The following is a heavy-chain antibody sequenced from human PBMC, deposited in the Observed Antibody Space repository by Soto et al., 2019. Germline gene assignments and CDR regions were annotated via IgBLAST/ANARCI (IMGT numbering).Heavy chain of an antibody. V-gene: IGHV4-34*01. D-gene: IGHD6-6*01. Sequence: SETLSLTCAVYGGSFSGYYWSWIRQPPGKGLEWIGEINHSGSTNYNPSLKSRVTISVDTSKNQFSLKLSSVTAADTAVYYCARGGRPKGWFDPWGQGTLVTV. CDR2: INHSGST. CDR1: GGSFSGYY. J-gene: IGHJ5*02. CDR3: ARGGRPKGWFDP.